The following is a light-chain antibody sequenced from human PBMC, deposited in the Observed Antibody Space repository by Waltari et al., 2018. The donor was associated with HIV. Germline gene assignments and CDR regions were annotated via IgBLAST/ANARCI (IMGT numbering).Light chain of an antibody. CDR3: SSYAGSNTLI. V-gene: IGLV2-8*01. J-gene: IGLJ2*01. CDR2: EVT. Sequence: QSALTQPPSASGSPGHAVTISFTGTSSNVGAYNYVSCYQQHPGKAPKLIIYEVTKRPSGVPDRFSASKSGNTASLTVSGLQTDDEADYYCSSYAGSNTLIFGGGTNLIVL. CDR1: SSNVGAYNY.